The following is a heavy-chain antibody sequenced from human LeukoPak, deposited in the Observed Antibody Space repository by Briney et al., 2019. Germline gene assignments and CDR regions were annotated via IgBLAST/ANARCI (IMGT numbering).Heavy chain of an antibody. CDR1: GFTVSSNY. J-gene: IGHJ4*02. Sequence: GGSLRLSCAASGFTVSSNYMSWVRQAPGKGLEWVSVIYSGGSTYYADSVKGRFTISRDNSKNTLYLQMNSLRAEDTAVYYCARHRGVITRDYFDYWGQGTLVTVSS. CDR2: IYSGGST. D-gene: IGHD3-10*01. V-gene: IGHV3-66*04. CDR3: ARHRGVITRDYFDY.